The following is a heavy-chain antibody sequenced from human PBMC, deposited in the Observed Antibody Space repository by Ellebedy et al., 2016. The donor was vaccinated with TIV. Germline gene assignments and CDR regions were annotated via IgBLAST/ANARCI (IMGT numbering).Heavy chain of an antibody. D-gene: IGHD2-21*01. V-gene: IGHV4-39*07. CDR2: VYYSGSP. CDR1: GGSVSSTRYY. J-gene: IGHJ6*02. Sequence: MPSETLSLTCSVSGGSVSSTRYYWAWIRQPPGKGLEYIGSVYYSGSPYYNPSLKSRVTVSVDTSKNQFSPKVSSVTAADTAVYYCARDGVRLGMDVWGQGTTVTVSS. CDR3: ARDGVRLGMDV.